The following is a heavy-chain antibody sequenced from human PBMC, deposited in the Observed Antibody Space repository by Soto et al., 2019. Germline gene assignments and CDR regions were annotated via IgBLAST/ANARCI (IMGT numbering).Heavy chain of an antibody. CDR3: AKGLKWHHEGYFDY. V-gene: IGHV3-9*01. J-gene: IGHJ4*02. D-gene: IGHD2-15*01. CDR1: GFTFDDYA. CDR2: ISWNSGSI. Sequence: EVQLVESGGGLVQPGRSLRLSCAASGFTFDDYAMHWVRQAPGKGLGWVSSISWNSGSIAYADSVKGRFTISRDNAKNSLYLQMNSLRAEDTALYYCAKGLKWHHEGYFDYWGQGTLVSVSS.